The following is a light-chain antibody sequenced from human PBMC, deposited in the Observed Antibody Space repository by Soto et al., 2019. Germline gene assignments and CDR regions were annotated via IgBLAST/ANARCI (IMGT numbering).Light chain of an antibody. CDR2: ASS. Sequence: DIQMTQSPSSLSASVGDRVTITCRASQSIDNYLNWYQQKPGKAPKLLIYASSSLQSGVPSRFSGSGSVREFTLTIRSLQPEDFATYYWQQSYSSLTWTFGQGTKVEIK. J-gene: IGKJ1*01. CDR3: QQSYSSLTWT. CDR1: QSIDNY. V-gene: IGKV1-39*01.